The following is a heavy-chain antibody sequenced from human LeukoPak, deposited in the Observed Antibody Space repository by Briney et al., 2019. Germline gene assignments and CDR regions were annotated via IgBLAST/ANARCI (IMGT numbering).Heavy chain of an antibody. CDR3: ARDSNYDFWSGGFDP. D-gene: IGHD3-3*01. Sequence: SETLSLTCAVSGGSISSGGYSWSWIRQPPGKGLEWIGYIFYHGSTYYNPSLKSRLTMSVDTSKNQFSLKLTSVTAVDTAVYYCARDSNYDFWSGGFDPWGQGTLVTVSS. CDR1: GGSISSGGYS. V-gene: IGHV4-30-2*01. CDR2: IFYHGST. J-gene: IGHJ5*02.